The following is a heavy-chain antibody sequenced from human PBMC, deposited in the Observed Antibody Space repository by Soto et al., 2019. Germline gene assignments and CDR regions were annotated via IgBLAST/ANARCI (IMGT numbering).Heavy chain of an antibody. CDR3: AKSRYCSGGSCPPHFDY. CDR1: GGTFSSYA. V-gene: IGHV1-69*13. CDR2: IIPIFGTA. Sequence: SVKVSCKASGGTFSSYAISWVRQAPGQGLEWMGGIIPIFGTANYAQKFQGRVTITADESTSTAYMELSSLRSEDTAVYYCAKSRYCSGGSCPPHFDYWGQGTLVTVSS. J-gene: IGHJ4*02. D-gene: IGHD2-15*01.